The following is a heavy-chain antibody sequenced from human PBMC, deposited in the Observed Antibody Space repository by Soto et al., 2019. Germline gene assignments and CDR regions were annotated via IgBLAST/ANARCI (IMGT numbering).Heavy chain of an antibody. CDR1: GITVYNNY. Sequence: EVQLVESGGGLVQRGGSLRLSCAASGITVYNNYMSWVRQAPGKGLEWVSVIYSGGSTSYADSVKGRFTISRDGSKNTVYLPMNSLRAEDTAVYYCARDVGVWGRGTTVTVSS. J-gene: IGHJ6*04. V-gene: IGHV3-66*01. CDR2: IYSGGST. CDR3: ARDVGV.